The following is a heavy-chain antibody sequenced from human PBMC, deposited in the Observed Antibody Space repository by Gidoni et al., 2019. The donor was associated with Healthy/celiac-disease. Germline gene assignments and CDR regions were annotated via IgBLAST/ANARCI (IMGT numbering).Heavy chain of an antibody. V-gene: IGHV4-38-2*01. CDR1: GYSISSGYY. CDR3: ARVPGDYYDSSGTPRFDP. D-gene: IGHD3-22*01. Sequence: QVQLQESGPGLVKPSETLSLTCAVSGYSISSGYYWGWIRQPPGKGLEWIGSIYHSGSTYYNPSLKSRVTISVDTSKNQFSLKLSSVTAADTAVYYCARVPGDYYDSSGTPRFDPWGQGTLVTVSS. CDR2: IYHSGST. J-gene: IGHJ5*02.